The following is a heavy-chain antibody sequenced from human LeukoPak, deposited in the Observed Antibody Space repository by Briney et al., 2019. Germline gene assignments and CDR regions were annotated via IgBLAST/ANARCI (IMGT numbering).Heavy chain of an antibody. J-gene: IGHJ3*02. CDR2: INSDGSST. V-gene: IGHV3-74*01. Sequence: PGGSLRLSCAASGFTFSSYWMHWVRQAPGKGLVWVSRINSDGSSTSYADSVKGRFTISRDNAKNTLYLQMTSLRAEDTAVYYCARDPSVCLYSGGSCYRDAFDIWGQGTMVTVSS. CDR1: GFTFSSYW. CDR3: ARDPSVCLYSGGSCYRDAFDI. D-gene: IGHD2-15*01.